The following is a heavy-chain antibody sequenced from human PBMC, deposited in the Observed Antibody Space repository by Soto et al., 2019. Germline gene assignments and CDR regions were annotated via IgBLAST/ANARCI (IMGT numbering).Heavy chain of an antibody. D-gene: IGHD1-26*01. CDR3: ARAVGMDYYYYYGMDV. CDR2: IYYSGST. CDR1: GGSISSGDYY. J-gene: IGHJ6*02. V-gene: IGHV4-30-4*01. Sequence: SETLSLTCTVSGGSISSGDYYWSWIRHPPGKGLEWIGYIYYSGSTYYNPSLKSRVTISVDTSKNQFSLKLSSVTAADTAVYYCARAVGMDYYYYYGMDVWGQGTTVTVSS.